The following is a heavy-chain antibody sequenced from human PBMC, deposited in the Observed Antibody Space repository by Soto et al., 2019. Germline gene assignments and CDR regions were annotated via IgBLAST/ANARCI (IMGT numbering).Heavy chain of an antibody. CDR3: ATTTYCSSTSCYVEVVLCPVDY. CDR1: GFTFSSYA. CDR2: ISGSGGST. Sequence: EVQLLESGGGLVQPGGSLRLSCAASGFTFSSYAMSWVRQAPGKGLEWVSAISGSGGSTYYADSVKGRFTISRDNSKNTLYLQMNSLRAEDTAVYYCATTTYCSSTSCYVEVVLCPVDYWGQGTLVTVSS. J-gene: IGHJ4*02. V-gene: IGHV3-23*01. D-gene: IGHD2-2*01.